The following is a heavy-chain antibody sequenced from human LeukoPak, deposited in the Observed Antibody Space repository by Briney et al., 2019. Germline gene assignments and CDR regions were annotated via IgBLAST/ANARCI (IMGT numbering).Heavy chain of an antibody. CDR2: IIPIFGTA. CDR1: GGTFSSYA. Sequence: SVKVSCEASGGTFSSYAISWVRQAPGQGLEWMGGIIPIFGTANYAQKFQGRVTITADESTSTAYMELSSLRSEDTAVYYCARGSLIVVVPAAIPYYFDYWGQGTLVTVSS. D-gene: IGHD2-2*01. J-gene: IGHJ4*02. CDR3: ARGSLIVVVPAAIPYYFDY. V-gene: IGHV1-69*13.